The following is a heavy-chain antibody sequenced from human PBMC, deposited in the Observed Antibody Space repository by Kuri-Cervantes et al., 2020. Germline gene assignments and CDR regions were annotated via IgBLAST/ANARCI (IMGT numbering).Heavy chain of an antibody. D-gene: IGHD3-10*01. CDR1: GASISSINYY. J-gene: IGHJ5*02. Sequence: ESLKISCTVSGASISSINYYWGWIRQPPGKGLEWIGNIYYSGSTYYNPSLKSRVTISVDTPKNQFSLKLSSVTAADTAVYYCARQRTYYYGSGSYFNWFDPWGQGTLVTVSS. V-gene: IGHV4-39*07. CDR3: ARQRTYYYGSGSYFNWFDP. CDR2: IYYSGST.